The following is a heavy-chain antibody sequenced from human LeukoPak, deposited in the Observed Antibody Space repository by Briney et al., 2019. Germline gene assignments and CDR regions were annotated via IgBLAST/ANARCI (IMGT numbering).Heavy chain of an antibody. Sequence: PSETLSLTCTVSGGSVSGSTYYWGWIRQPPGKGLEWVGSVYYSGSTYYNSSLKSRITISVDTSRKHFSLKLSSVTAADTAVYYCARHWERYFDWSPHFDPWGQGTLVTVSS. J-gene: IGHJ5*02. D-gene: IGHD3-9*01. V-gene: IGHV4-39*01. CDR2: VYYSGST. CDR3: ARHWERYFDWSPHFDP. CDR1: GGSVSGSTYY.